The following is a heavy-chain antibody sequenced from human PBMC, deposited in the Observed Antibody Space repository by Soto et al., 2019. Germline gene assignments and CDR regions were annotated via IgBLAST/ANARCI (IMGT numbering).Heavy chain of an antibody. J-gene: IGHJ6*02. Sequence: ASVKVSCKASGGTFSSYAISWVRQAPGQGLEWMGGIIPIFGTANYAQKFQGRVTITADESTSTAYMELSSLRSEDTAVYYCARDLRYFDWGGMDVWGQGTTVTVSS. D-gene: IGHD3-9*01. V-gene: IGHV1-69*13. CDR3: ARDLRYFDWGGMDV. CDR1: GGTFSSYA. CDR2: IIPIFGTA.